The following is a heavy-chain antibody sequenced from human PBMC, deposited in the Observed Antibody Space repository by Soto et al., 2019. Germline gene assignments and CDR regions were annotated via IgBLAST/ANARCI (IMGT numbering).Heavy chain of an antibody. Sequence: QVQLAQSGAEVKEPGSSVRVSCRASGGSFSRYSLCWVRQAPGQGLEWMGEIIPFLGTTNYAQKFQGRVSFTADESTGTVYMDLDSLRSEDTAVYYCARTHFYETGGVFDYFDYWGQGTLVTVSS. V-gene: IGHV1-69*01. CDR3: ARTHFYETGGVFDYFDY. CDR2: IIPFLGTT. J-gene: IGHJ4*02. CDR1: GGSFSRYS. D-gene: IGHD3-22*01.